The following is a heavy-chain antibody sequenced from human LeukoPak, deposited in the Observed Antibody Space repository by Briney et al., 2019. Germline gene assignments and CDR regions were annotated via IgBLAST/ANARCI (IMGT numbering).Heavy chain of an antibody. J-gene: IGHJ3*02. Sequence: SETLSLTRAVCGRSLSSGGYSGSWIRQPPGKGLEWIGYIYHSGSTYYNPSLKSRVTISVDRSKNQFSLKLSSVTAADTAVYYCARSYYYGSESYYPPAVDIWGQGTMVTVSS. CDR3: ARSYYYGSESYYPPAVDI. CDR2: IYHSGST. V-gene: IGHV4-30-2*01. CDR1: GRSLSSGGYS. D-gene: IGHD3-10*01.